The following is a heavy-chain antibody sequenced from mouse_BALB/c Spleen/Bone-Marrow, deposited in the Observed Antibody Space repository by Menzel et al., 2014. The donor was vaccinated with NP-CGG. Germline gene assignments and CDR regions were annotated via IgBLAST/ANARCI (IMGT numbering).Heavy chain of an antibody. CDR1: GFSLISYG. Sequence: QVQLKQSGPGLEESSQSLSISCTVSGFSLISYGVHWIRQRPGKGLEWLGVIWPGGSTNYNSALMSRLSISKDNSKSQVFLKMNSLQSDDTAMYYWARDLYYDYDVGAMDYWGQGTSVTVSS. J-gene: IGHJ4*01. CDR3: ARDLYYDYDVGAMDY. CDR2: IWPGGST. D-gene: IGHD2-4*01. V-gene: IGHV2-9*02.